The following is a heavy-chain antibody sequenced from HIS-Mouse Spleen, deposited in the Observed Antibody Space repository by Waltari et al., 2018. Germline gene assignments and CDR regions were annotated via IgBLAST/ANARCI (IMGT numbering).Heavy chain of an antibody. CDR1: GGSFSGYY. V-gene: IGHV4-34*01. CDR2: INHSGST. D-gene: IGHD3-16*02. CDR3: ARGRGYDYVWGSYRYTGYYFDY. Sequence: QVQLQQWGAGLLKPSETLSLTCAVYGGSFSGYYWSWIRQPPGKGLEWIGEINHSGSTNTNPSLKSRVTISVDTSKNQFSLKLSSVTAADTAVYYCARGRGYDYVWGSYRYTGYYFDYWGQGTLVTVSS. J-gene: IGHJ4*02.